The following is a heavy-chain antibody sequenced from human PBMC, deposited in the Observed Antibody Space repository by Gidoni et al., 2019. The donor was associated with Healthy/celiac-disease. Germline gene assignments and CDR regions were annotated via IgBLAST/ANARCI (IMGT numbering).Heavy chain of an antibody. V-gene: IGHV3-15*01. D-gene: IGHD3-16*02. J-gene: IGHJ4*02. Sequence: EVQLVESGGGLVKPGGSLRLSCAASGFTFRNAWMSWVRQAPGKGLEWVGRIKSKTDGGTTDYAAPVKGRFTISRDDSKNTLYLQMNSLKTEDTAVYYCTTDVDVWGSYRSNWGQGTLVTVSS. CDR3: TTDVDVWGSYRSN. CDR1: GFTFRNAW. CDR2: IKSKTDGGTT.